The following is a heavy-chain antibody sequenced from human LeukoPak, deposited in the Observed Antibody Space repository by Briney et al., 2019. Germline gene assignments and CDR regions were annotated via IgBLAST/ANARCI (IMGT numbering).Heavy chain of an antibody. CDR1: GFTVSSNY. CDR3: ARGDSRGGYYFDF. V-gene: IGHV3-66*01. J-gene: IGHJ4*02. CDR2: IYSGGST. Sequence: GGSLRLSCAASGFTVSSNYMSWVRQAPGKGLEWVSVIYSGGSTYYADSVKGRFTISRDNSKNTLYLQMNSLRAEDTAVYYCARGDSRGGYYFDFWGQGTLVTVSS. D-gene: IGHD3-22*01.